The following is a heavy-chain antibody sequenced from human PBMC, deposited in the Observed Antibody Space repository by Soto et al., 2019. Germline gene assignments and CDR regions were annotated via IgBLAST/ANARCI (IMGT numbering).Heavy chain of an antibody. CDR1: GYTFTSYG. V-gene: IGHV1-18*01. CDR2: ISAYNGNT. D-gene: IGHD3-9*01. J-gene: IGHJ4*02. Sequence: QVQLVQSGAEVKKPGASVKVSCKASGYTFTSYGISWVRQAPGQGLEWMGWISAYNGNTNYAQKLQGRVTMTTDTSTSTAYMXLRSXRSDDTAVYYCARGYFDWLLSYYFDYWGQGTLVTVSS. CDR3: ARGYFDWLLSYYFDY.